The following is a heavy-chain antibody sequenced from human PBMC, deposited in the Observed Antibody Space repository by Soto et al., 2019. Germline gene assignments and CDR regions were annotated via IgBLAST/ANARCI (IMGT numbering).Heavy chain of an antibody. J-gene: IGHJ6*02. CDR2: IYHSGST. Sequence: QVQLQESGPGLVKPSGTLSLTCAVSGGSISSSNWWSWVRQPPGKGLEWIGEIYHSGSTNYNPSLKSRVTISVDKSKNKFSLKLSSVTAADTAVYDCARERTYSSSYGARIFFYYYYGTDVWGQGTTVTVSS. CDR3: ARERTYSSSYGARIFFYYYYGTDV. D-gene: IGHD6-13*01. CDR1: GGSISSSNW. V-gene: IGHV4-4*02.